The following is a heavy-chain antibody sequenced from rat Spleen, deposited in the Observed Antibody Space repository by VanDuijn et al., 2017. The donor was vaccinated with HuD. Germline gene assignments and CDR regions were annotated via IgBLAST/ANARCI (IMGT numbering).Heavy chain of an antibody. CDR3: ARLEGVWEVMDA. V-gene: IGHV5-22*01. D-gene: IGHD1-7*01. Sequence: EVQLVESGGGLVQPGRSLKLSCAASGFTFSDYYMAWVRQAPKKGLEWVASISYEGSSTYYGDSVKGRFTISRDNAKSTLYLQMNSLRSEETATYYCARLEGVWEVMDAWGQGASVTVSS. CDR2: ISYEGSST. CDR1: GFTFSDYY. J-gene: IGHJ4*01.